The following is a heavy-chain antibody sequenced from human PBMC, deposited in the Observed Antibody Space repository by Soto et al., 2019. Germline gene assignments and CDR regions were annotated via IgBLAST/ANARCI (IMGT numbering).Heavy chain of an antibody. J-gene: IGHJ6*03. D-gene: IGHD6-6*01. CDR3: AKADSSSGYYYYYYMDV. CDR1: GVTCSDLA. CDR2: ISGSGGST. V-gene: IGHV3-23*01. Sequence: GSLRLSCTAVGVTCSDLASRWVRQTPRKGLEWVSAISGSGGSTYYADSVKGRFTISRDNSKNTLYLQMNSLRAEDTAVYYCAKADSSSGYYYYYYMDVWGKGTTVTVSS.